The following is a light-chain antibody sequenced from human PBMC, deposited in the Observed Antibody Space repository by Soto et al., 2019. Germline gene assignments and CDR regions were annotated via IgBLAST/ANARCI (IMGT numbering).Light chain of an antibody. J-gene: IGLJ2*01. CDR2: DVT. CDR1: SRDIGAYDY. Sequence: QSALTQPASVSGSPGQLITISCTGTSRDIGAYDYVSWYQQHPGQAPRLIIYDVTERPSGISDRFSGSRSGNTASLTISGLRPEDEAYYYCRSKRGKNTVLFAGGTKLTVL. CDR3: RSKRGKNTVL. V-gene: IGLV2-14*03.